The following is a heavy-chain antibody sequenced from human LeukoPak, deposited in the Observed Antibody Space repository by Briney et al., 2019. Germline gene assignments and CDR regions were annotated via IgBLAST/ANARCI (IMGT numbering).Heavy chain of an antibody. CDR2: ISNSSDSI. V-gene: IGHV3-11*04. CDR1: GFKFSDYY. Sequence: GGSLRLSCAASGFKFSDYYMTWIRQAPGKGLEWVSYISNSSDSIYYADSVEGRFTLSRDNAKNSLYLQMNSLRAEDTAVYYCARGKAAAGLNWFDPWGQGTLVTVSS. J-gene: IGHJ5*02. CDR3: ARGKAAAGLNWFDP. D-gene: IGHD6-13*01.